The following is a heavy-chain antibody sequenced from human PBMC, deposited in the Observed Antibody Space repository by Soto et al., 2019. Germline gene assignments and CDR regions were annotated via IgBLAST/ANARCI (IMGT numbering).Heavy chain of an antibody. J-gene: IGHJ4*02. V-gene: IGHV3-23*01. CDR3: AKLPRRGGNYLRYFDWPDFDY. Sequence: LRLSCAASGFTFSSSAMSWVRQAPGKGLEWVSAISDSGSGTYYSDSVKGRFTISRDNSKNTLYLQMNSLGAEDTAVYYCAKLPRRGGNYLRYFDWPDFDYWGQGTLVTVSS. CDR2: ISDSGSGT. D-gene: IGHD3-9*01. CDR1: GFTFSSSA.